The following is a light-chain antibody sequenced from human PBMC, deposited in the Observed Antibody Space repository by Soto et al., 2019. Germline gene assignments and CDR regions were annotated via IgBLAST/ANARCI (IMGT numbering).Light chain of an antibody. CDR1: QSITIY. CDR2: GAS. Sequence: DIQMTQSPSSLSASVGDRVTITCRASQSITIYLNWYQQQPGKAPRLLIYGASTRPTGVPARFSGSGSMTDFTLTISDLQPEDFATYYCQQNYTGPRTFGQGTKVEI. J-gene: IGKJ1*01. CDR3: QQNYTGPRT. V-gene: IGKV1-39*01.